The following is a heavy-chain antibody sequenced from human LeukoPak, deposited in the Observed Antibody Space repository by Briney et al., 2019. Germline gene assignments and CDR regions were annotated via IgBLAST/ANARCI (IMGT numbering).Heavy chain of an antibody. CDR2: IYTSGST. CDR3: ARGDILTGYRTFDY. Sequence: SETLSLTCTVSGGSITSYYWSWIRQPAGKGLEWIGRIYTSGSTNYNPSLKSRVTMSVGTSKNQFSLKLNSVTAADTAVYYCARGDILTGYRTFDYWGQGTLVTVSS. CDR1: GGSITSYY. V-gene: IGHV4-4*07. J-gene: IGHJ4*02. D-gene: IGHD3-9*01.